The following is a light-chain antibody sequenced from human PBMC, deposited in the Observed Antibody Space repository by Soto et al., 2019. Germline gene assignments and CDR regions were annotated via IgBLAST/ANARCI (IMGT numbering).Light chain of an antibody. Sequence: QSALTQPASVSGSPGQSIAISCTGTSSDVGGYNYVSWYQQHPGKAPKLMAYDVSNRPSGVSNRFSGSKSGSTASLTISGLQAEDEVDYYCSSYTSSSTYVFGTGTKVTVL. CDR2: DVS. V-gene: IGLV2-14*01. CDR1: SSDVGGYNY. CDR3: SSYTSSSTYV. J-gene: IGLJ1*01.